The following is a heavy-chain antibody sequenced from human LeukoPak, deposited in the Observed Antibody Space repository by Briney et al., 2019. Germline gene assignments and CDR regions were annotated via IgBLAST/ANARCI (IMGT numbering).Heavy chain of an antibody. J-gene: IGHJ6*02. D-gene: IGHD6-19*01. V-gene: IGHV3-33*01. CDR3: ARGAVAGTGSGYYYYYGMDV. CDR1: GFTFSSYG. Sequence: GRSLRLSCAASGFTFSSYGMHWVRQAPGKGLEWVAVIWYDGSNKYYADSVKGRFTISRDNSKNTLYLQMNSLRAEDTAVYYCARGAVAGTGSGYYYYYGMDVWGQGTTVTVSS. CDR2: IWYDGSNK.